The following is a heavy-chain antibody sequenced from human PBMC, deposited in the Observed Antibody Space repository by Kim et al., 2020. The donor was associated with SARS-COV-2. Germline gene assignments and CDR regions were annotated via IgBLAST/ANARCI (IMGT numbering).Heavy chain of an antibody. CDR3: ARGGYCSSTSCLDY. Sequence: GGSLRLSCAAFGFTFSSYSMNWVRQAPGKGLEWVSSISSSSSYIYYADSVKGRFTISRDNAKNSLYLQMNSLRAEDTAVYYCARGGYCSSTSCLDYWGQGTLVTVSS. J-gene: IGHJ4*02. CDR1: GFTFSSYS. V-gene: IGHV3-21*01. D-gene: IGHD2-2*01. CDR2: ISSSSSYI.